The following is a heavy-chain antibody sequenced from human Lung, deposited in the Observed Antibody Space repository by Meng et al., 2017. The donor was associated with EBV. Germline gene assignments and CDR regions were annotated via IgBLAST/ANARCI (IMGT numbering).Heavy chain of an antibody. J-gene: IGHJ4*02. V-gene: IGHV4-4*03. CDR2: VHHSGTT. CDR3: ARSSVPMGRPPGY. D-gene: IGHD3-10*01. Sequence: QVQLQEAGPGLGKPPGTLSLTCTVSGGSISSSNWWSWVRQPPGKGLEWIGEVHHSGTTNHNPSLKSRVTMSVDKSKNQFSLNLTSVTAADTAVYYCARSSVPMGRPPGYWGQGTLVTVSS. CDR1: GGSISSSNW.